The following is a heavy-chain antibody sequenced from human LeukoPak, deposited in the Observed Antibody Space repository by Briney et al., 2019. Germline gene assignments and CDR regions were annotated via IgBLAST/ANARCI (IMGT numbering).Heavy chain of an antibody. CDR2: INPSGGST. CDR1: GYTFTSYY. J-gene: IGHJ4*02. CDR3: ARDEGQLQFDY. V-gene: IGHV1-46*01. D-gene: IGHD2-2*01. Sequence: ASVKVSCKASGYTFTSYYMHWVRQAPGQGLEWMGIINPSGGSTSYAQKFQGRVAMTRDTSTSTVYMELSSLRSEDTAVYYCARDEGQLQFDYWGQGTLVTVSS.